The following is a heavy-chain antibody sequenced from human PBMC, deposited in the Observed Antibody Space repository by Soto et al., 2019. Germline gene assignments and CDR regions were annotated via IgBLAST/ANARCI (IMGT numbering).Heavy chain of an antibody. D-gene: IGHD7-27*01. CDR2: ISSSGGST. CDR1: GLTFSSYT. Sequence: EMQLLESGGGLVQPGGSLRLSCAASGLTFSSYTRSCVRQRPGKGLEWVSGISSSGGSTVYADSVKGRFTISRDNFKNTLYLQVNSLRAEDTAVYYCAKGWGDYWCQGAPVTVSS. CDR3: AKGWGDY. V-gene: IGHV3-23*01. J-gene: IGHJ4*02.